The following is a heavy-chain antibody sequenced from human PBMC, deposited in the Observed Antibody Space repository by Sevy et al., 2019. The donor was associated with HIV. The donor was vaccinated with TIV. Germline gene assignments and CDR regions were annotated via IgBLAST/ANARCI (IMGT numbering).Heavy chain of an antibody. V-gene: IGHV3-33*01. J-gene: IGHJ4*02. CDR1: GFTFSSYG. Sequence: GSLRLSCAASGFTFSSYGMHWVRQAPGKGLEWVAVIWYDGSNKYYADSVKGRFTISRDNSKNTLYLQMNSLRAEDTAVYYCARESAVAAFDYWDQGTLVTVSS. D-gene: IGHD6-19*01. CDR2: IWYDGSNK. CDR3: ARESAVAAFDY.